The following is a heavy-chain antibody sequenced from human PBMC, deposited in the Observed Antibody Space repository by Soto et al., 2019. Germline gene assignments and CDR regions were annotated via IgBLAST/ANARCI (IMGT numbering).Heavy chain of an antibody. D-gene: IGHD6-19*01. Sequence: SETLSLTCAVSGGSINNYYWSWIRQPPEKGLEWIGHIYHGETTKYNPSLKSRVTISLDRSNNQFYLKLNSVTAADTAIYYCAQTTGWPGFDYWGPGILVTVSS. CDR3: AQTTGWPGFDY. CDR1: GGSINNYY. V-gene: IGHV4-59*01. CDR2: IYHGETT. J-gene: IGHJ4*02.